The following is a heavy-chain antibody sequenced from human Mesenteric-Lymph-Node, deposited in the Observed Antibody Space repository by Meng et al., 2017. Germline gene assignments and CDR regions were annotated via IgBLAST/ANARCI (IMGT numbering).Heavy chain of an antibody. D-gene: IGHD4-17*01. J-gene: IGHJ4*02. V-gene: IGHV3-15*04. Sequence: GESLKISCAASGFTFSHVCMTWVRQAPGKGLEWVGRIGSDGVTTHYAAPVKGRFTISRDDSKSSLYLQMNSLKTEDTAIYYCSTSDYCAGQIVDYWGQGTLVTVSS. CDR1: GFTFSHVC. CDR3: STSDYCAGQIVDY. CDR2: IGSDGVTT.